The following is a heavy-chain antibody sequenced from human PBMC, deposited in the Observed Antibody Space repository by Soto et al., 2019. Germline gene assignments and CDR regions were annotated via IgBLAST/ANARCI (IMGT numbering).Heavy chain of an antibody. D-gene: IGHD2-2*02. CDR2: IYHSGST. J-gene: IGHJ4*02. CDR3: ARWLGYCSSTSCYNGIAAAGSFDY. CDR1: GGSISSSNW. Sequence: QVQLQESGPGLVKPSGTLSLTCAVSGGSISSSNWWSWVRQPPGKGLEWIGEIYHSGSTNYNPSLKSRVTISVDKSKNQFSLKLSSVTAADTAVYYCARWLGYCSSTSCYNGIAAAGSFDYWGQGTLVTVSS. V-gene: IGHV4-4*02.